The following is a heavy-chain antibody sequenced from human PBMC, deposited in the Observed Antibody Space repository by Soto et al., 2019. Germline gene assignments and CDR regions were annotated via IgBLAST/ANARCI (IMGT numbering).Heavy chain of an antibody. CDR1: GFTFSAYW. CDR3: AIITRGFSMDV. CDR2: IKHDGSEK. D-gene: IGHD1-20*01. V-gene: IGHV3-7*01. Sequence: EVQLMESGGGLVQPGGSLRLSCAASGFTFSAYWMSWVRQTPGKGLEWVANIKHDGSEKYYVDSVKGRFTISRDNAKNSLFLEMNSLRAEDTAVFYCAIITRGFSMDVWGQGTTVTVSS. J-gene: IGHJ6*02.